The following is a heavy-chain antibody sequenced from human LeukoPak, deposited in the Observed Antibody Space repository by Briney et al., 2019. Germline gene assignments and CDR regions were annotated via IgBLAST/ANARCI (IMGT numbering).Heavy chain of an antibody. CDR3: ASYDILTGPNWFYP. Sequence: NPSETLSLTCAVNGGSFSAYNWSWIRQPPGKGLEWIGEINHSGSTNYNPSLKSRVTISVDTSKNQFSLKLSSVTAADTAVYYCASYDILTGPNWFYPWGQGTLVTVSS. J-gene: IGHJ5*02. D-gene: IGHD3-9*01. V-gene: IGHV4-34*01. CDR1: GGSFSAYN. CDR2: INHSGST.